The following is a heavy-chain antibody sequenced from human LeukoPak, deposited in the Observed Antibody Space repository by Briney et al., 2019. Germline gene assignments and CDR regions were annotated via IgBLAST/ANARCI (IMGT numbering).Heavy chain of an antibody. CDR1: GFTFRNCA. V-gene: IGHV3-23*01. Sequence: TGGSLRLSCAASGFTFRNCAMSWVRQAPGKGLEWVSGISGTGYNTYYADSVTGRFTISRDNSKNTLYLQMNSLGAEDTAVYYCAKHVSGSLFYFDYWGQRTLVTVSS. J-gene: IGHJ4*02. CDR3: AKHVSGSLFYFDY. D-gene: IGHD3-10*01. CDR2: ISGTGYNT.